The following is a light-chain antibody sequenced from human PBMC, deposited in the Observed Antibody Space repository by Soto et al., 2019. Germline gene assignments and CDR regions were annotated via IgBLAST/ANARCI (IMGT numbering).Light chain of an antibody. CDR1: QSISSW. Sequence: DIQMTQSPSTLSASVGETVTITCRASQSISSWLAWYQQKPGKAPKLLIYKASTLQSGVPSRFSGTGSGTEFSLTISSLQPDDFATYYCQQYNFYSRTFGQGTKVEVK. J-gene: IGKJ1*01. CDR2: KAS. CDR3: QQYNFYSRT. V-gene: IGKV1-5*03.